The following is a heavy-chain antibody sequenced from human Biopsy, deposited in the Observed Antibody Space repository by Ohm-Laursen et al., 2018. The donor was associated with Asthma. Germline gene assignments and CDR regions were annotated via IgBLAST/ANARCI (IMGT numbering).Heavy chain of an antibody. CDR3: ARTYYDFLTGQVKDVFGV. CDR2: VNTGNGDT. CDR1: GYNFISFA. J-gene: IGHJ3*01. V-gene: IGHV1-3*04. D-gene: IGHD3-9*01. Sequence: ATVKISCKISGYNFISFAIHWVRQAPGQRLEWMGWVNTGNGDTKYSQKFQGRVTITRDTSASTAYMELRSLRSEDTATYYCARTYYDFLTGQVKDVFGVWGQGTMVTVSS.